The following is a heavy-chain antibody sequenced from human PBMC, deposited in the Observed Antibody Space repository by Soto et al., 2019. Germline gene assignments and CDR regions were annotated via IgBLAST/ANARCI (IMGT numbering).Heavy chain of an antibody. Sequence: GGSLRLSCAASGFTFSDYYMSWIRQAPGKGLEWVSYISSSSSYTNYADSVKGRFTISRDNAKNSLYLQMNSLRAEDTAVYYCARDSIAAAGPSPNWFDPWGQGTLVTVSS. CDR1: GFTFSDYY. D-gene: IGHD6-13*01. V-gene: IGHV3-11*05. J-gene: IGHJ5*02. CDR2: ISSSSSYT. CDR3: ARDSIAAAGPSPNWFDP.